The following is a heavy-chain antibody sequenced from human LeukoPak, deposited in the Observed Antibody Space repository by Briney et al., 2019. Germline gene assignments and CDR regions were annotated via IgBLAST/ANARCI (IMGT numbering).Heavy chain of an antibody. V-gene: IGHV5-51*01. CDR2: IYPGDSDT. CDR3: ARTYVWGSYHPYYFDY. D-gene: IGHD3-16*02. Sequence: GESLKISCKGSGYSFTSYWIGWVRQMPGKGLEWMGIIYPGDSDTRYSPSFQGQVTISADKSISTAYLQWSSLKASDTAMYYCARTYVWGSYHPYYFDYWGQGTLVTVSS. J-gene: IGHJ4*02. CDR1: GYSFTSYW.